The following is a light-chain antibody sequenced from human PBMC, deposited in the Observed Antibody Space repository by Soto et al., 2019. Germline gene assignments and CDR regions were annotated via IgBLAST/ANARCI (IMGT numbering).Light chain of an antibody. CDR2: ATS. CDR3: QKYDRAPFT. CDR1: QDISKH. Sequence: DIPMTQTPSSLSASVGDRVTITCRASQDISKHLAWYQQKPGQLPTLLIYATSTLESGVPSRFSGGGSGTDFTLTISSLEPEDVATYYCQKYDRAPFTFGPGTKVEMK. J-gene: IGKJ3*01. V-gene: IGKV1-27*01.